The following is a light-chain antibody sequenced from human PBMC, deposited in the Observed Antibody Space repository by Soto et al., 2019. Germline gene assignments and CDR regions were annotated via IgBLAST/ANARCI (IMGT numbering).Light chain of an antibody. CDR3: QHYNSYSEA. CDR2: KAS. Sequence: DIQMTQSPSTLSRSVGDRVTITWRASQTISSWLAWYQQKPGKAPKLLIYKASTLKSGVPSRFSGSGSGTEFTLTISSLQPDDFATYYCQHYNSYSEAFGQGTKVDI. CDR1: QTISSW. V-gene: IGKV1-5*03. J-gene: IGKJ1*01.